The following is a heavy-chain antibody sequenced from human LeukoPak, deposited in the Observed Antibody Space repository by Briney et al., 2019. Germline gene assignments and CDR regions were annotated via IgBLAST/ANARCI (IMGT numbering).Heavy chain of an antibody. CDR1: GFTFSNYG. J-gene: IGHJ3*02. V-gene: IGHV3-23*01. D-gene: IGHD1-14*01. Sequence: GGSLRLSCAASGFTFSNYGMSWVRQAPGKGLEWVSAISGSGGSTYYADSVKGRFTISRDNSKNTLYLQMNSLRAEDTAVYYCARYRVAFDIWGQGTMVTVSS. CDR2: ISGSGGST. CDR3: ARYRVAFDI.